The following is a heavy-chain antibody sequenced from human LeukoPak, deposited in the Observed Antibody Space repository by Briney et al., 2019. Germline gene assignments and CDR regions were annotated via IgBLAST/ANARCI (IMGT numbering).Heavy chain of an antibody. CDR3: ARDVTVRPYYYYGMDV. CDR2: ISVYNGNT. Sequence: ASVKVSCKASGYTFSSYGISWVRQAPGQGLEWMGWISVYNGNTNYAQKLQGRVTMTTDTSTSTAYMELRSLRSDDTAVYYCARDVTVRPYYYYGMDVWGQGTTVTVSS. J-gene: IGHJ6*02. CDR1: GYTFSSYG. V-gene: IGHV1-18*01.